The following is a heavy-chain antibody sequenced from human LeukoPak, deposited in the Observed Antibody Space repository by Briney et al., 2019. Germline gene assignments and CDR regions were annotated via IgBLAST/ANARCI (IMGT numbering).Heavy chain of an antibody. CDR3: ARVQFKYSYDSNYYYYYMDV. D-gene: IGHD5-18*01. Sequence: GASVKASCKAYAYTFTSYDINWVRQATGHGLEWMGWMNPNSGNTGYAQKFQGRVTITRNTSISTAYMELSSLRSEDTAVYYCARVQFKYSYDSNYYYYYMDVWGKGTTVTVSS. V-gene: IGHV1-8*03. CDR2: MNPNSGNT. J-gene: IGHJ6*03. CDR1: AYTFTSYD.